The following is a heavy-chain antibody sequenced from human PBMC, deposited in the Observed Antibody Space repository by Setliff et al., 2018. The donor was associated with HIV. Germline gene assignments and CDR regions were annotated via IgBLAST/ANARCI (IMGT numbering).Heavy chain of an antibody. Sequence: TSETLSLTCTVSGGSISSYYWSWIRQPAGKGLEWIGRIYTSGSTNYHPSLKSRVTMSVDTSKNQFSLKLSSVTAADTAVYYCASGGPLGWVRGVSNWFDPWGQGTLVTVSS. CDR3: ASGGPLGWVRGVSNWFDP. D-gene: IGHD3-10*01. V-gene: IGHV4-4*07. CDR1: GGSISSYY. J-gene: IGHJ5*02. CDR2: IYTSGST.